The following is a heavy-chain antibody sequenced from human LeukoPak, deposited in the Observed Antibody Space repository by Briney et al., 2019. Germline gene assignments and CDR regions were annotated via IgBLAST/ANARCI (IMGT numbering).Heavy chain of an antibody. CDR3: AKEGLERRFAFDY. Sequence: GGSLRLSCAASGFTFSSYAMSWVRQAPGKGLEWVSVIIGSGGSTRYADSVKGRFTISSDNSKNTLYLQMNSLRAEDTAIYYCAKEGLERRFAFDYWGQGTLVTVSS. CDR1: GFTFSSYA. V-gene: IGHV3-23*01. CDR2: IIGSGGST. J-gene: IGHJ4*02. D-gene: IGHD1-1*01.